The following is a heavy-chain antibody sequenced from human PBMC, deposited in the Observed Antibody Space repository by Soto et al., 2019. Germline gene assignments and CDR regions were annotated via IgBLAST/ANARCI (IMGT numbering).Heavy chain of an antibody. CDR2: IYPSDSDT. CDR1: GYSFSSYW. J-gene: IGHJ6*02. Sequence: GGSLRISCTGSGYSFSSYWIGWVRQMPGKGLDWMWIIYPSDSDTRYSPSFQGQVTISADKSISTAYLQWSSLKASDTAMYYCARRLTTSADYGMDVWGQGTTVTVSS. V-gene: IGHV5-51*01. D-gene: IGHD4-4*01. CDR3: ARRLTTSADYGMDV.